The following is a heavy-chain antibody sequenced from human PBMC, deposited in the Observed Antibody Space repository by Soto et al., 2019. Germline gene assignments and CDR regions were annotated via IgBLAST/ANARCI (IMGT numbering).Heavy chain of an antibody. CDR1: GFTFSRYG. Sequence: GGSLRLSCAASGFTFSRYGMHWVRQAPGKGLEWVAVISYDGSNKYYGDSVKGRFTVSRDNSKNTLYLQMNSLRAEDTAVYYCAKGCSGGSCYSDPWGQGTLVTVSS. J-gene: IGHJ5*02. V-gene: IGHV3-30*18. D-gene: IGHD2-15*01. CDR2: ISYDGSNK. CDR3: AKGCSGGSCYSDP.